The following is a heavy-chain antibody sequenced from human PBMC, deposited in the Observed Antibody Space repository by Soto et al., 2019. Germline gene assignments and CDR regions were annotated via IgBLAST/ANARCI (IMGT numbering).Heavy chain of an antibody. CDR2: INRDGSDK. V-gene: IGHV3-7*03. CDR1: GFTFGADW. Sequence: PGGSLRLSCAGSGFTFGADWMSWVRQAPGKGLEWVANINRDGSDKYYMHSVKGRFTISRDNAKNSLYLQMNSLRAEDTAVYYCTRDLDTSGSAPICDYWGQGTLVTVSS. D-gene: IGHD3-22*01. CDR3: TRDLDTSGSAPICDY. J-gene: IGHJ4*02.